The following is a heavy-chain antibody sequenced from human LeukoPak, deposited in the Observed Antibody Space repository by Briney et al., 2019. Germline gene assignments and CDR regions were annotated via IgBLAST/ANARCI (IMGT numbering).Heavy chain of an antibody. V-gene: IGHV3-23*01. J-gene: IGHJ4*02. CDR1: GFTFSSYA. D-gene: IGHD3-22*01. CDR3: AKRPMYYYDSSGYADY. Sequence: PGGSLRLSCAASGFTFSSYAMSWVRQAPGKGLEWVSAISGSGGSTYYADSVKGRFTISRDNSKNTLYLQMNSLRAEDTAVYYCAKRPMYYYDSSGYADYWGQGTLATVSS. CDR2: ISGSGGST.